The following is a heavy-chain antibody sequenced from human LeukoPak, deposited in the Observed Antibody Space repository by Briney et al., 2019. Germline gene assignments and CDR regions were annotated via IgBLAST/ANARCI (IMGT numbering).Heavy chain of an antibody. CDR3: ARGFTQRLGDYGMDV. CDR2: IYYSGST. CDR1: GGSISSYY. V-gene: IGHV4-59*01. Sequence: PSETLSLTCTVSGGSISSYYWSWIRQPPGKGLEWIGYIYYSGSTNYNPSLKSRVTISVDTSKTQFSLKLSSVTAADTAVYYCARGFTQRLGDYGMDVWGQGTTVTVSS. D-gene: IGHD6-25*01. J-gene: IGHJ6*02.